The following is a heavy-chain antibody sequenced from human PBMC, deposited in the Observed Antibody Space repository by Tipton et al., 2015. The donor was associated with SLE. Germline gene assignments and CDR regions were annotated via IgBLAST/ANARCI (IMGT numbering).Heavy chain of an antibody. CDR3: ARQGYYGSGSWL. J-gene: IGHJ4*02. CDR1: GGSFSGYY. CDR2: INHSGST. Sequence: LRLSCAVYGGSFSGYYWSWIRQHPGKGLEWIGEINHSGSTNYNPSLKSRVTISVDTSKNQFSLKLSSVTAADTAVYYCARQGYYGSGSWLWGQGTLVTVSS. V-gene: IGHV4-34*01. D-gene: IGHD3-10*01.